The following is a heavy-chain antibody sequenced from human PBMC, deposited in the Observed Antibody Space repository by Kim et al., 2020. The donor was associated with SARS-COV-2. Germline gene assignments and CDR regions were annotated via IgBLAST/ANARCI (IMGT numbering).Heavy chain of an antibody. CDR1: GFSLSTSGVG. J-gene: IGHJ4*02. CDR3: AHRRALYDSSGYYERYYFDY. D-gene: IGHD3-22*01. Sequence: SGPTLVNPTQTLTLTCTFSGFSLSTSGVGVGWIRQPPGKALEWLALIYWDDDKRYSPSLKSRLTITKDTSKNQVVLTMTNMDPVDTATYYCAHRRALYDSSGYYERYYFDYWGQGTLVTVSS. V-gene: IGHV2-5*02. CDR2: IYWDDDK.